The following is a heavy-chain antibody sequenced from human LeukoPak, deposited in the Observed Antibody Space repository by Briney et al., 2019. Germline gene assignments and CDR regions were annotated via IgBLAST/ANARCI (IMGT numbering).Heavy chain of an antibody. CDR3: ARVVGATTYRDFDY. V-gene: IGHV1-18*01. CDR1: GYTFTSYG. D-gene: IGHD1-26*01. CDR2: ISAYNGNT. Sequence: ASVTVPCKASGYTFTSYGISWVRQAPGQGLEWMGWISAYNGNTNYAQKLQGRVTMTTATSQRTAYMELRSLRSDDTAVYYCARVVGATTYRDFDYWGQGTLVTVSS. J-gene: IGHJ4*02.